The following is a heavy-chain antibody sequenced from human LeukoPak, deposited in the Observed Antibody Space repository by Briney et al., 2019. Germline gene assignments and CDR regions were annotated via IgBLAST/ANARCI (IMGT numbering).Heavy chain of an antibody. CDR3: ARDPDYYGSGSLPARFDP. V-gene: IGHV3-21*01. J-gene: IGHJ5*02. CDR1: GFTFSSYS. Sequence: GGSLRLSCAASGFTFSSYSMNWVRQAPGKGLEWVSSISSSSSYIYYADSVKGRFTISRDNAKNSLYLQMNSLRAEDTAVYYCARDPDYYGSGSLPARFDPWGQGTLVTVSS. CDR2: ISSSSSYI. D-gene: IGHD3-10*01.